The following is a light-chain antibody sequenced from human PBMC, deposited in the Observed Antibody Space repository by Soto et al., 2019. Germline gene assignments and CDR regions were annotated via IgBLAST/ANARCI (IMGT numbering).Light chain of an antibody. CDR1: QSISSW. CDR3: QQYNSYSWT. Sequence: DIQMPQSPSTLSASVGDRVTITCRASQSISSWLAWYQQKPGKAPKLLIYDASSLESGVPSRFGGSGSGTEFTLTRSSLPPDDFATDYRQQYNSYSWTFGQRTKVEIK. CDR2: DAS. V-gene: IGKV1-5*01. J-gene: IGKJ1*01.